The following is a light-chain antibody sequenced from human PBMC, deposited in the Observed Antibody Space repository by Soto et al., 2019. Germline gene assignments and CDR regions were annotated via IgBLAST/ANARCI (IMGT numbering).Light chain of an antibody. Sequence: EIVITQSPSALSVSPGERATLSCRASHSVSSNLAWYQQKPGQAPRLLIYGASTRATGIPARFSGSGSGTEFTLTISSLQSEDFAVYYCQQYNNWPPITFGQGRRLEIK. CDR3: QQYNNWPPIT. J-gene: IGKJ5*01. CDR1: HSVSSN. V-gene: IGKV3-15*01. CDR2: GAS.